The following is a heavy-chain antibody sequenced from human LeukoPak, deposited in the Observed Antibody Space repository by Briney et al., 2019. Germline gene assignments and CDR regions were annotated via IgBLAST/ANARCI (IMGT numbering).Heavy chain of an antibody. CDR3: AELGITMIGGV. V-gene: IGHV3-11*04. J-gene: IGHJ6*04. CDR2: ISSSGSTI. D-gene: IGHD3-10*02. Sequence: GGSLRLSCAASGFTFTDYYMTWIRQAPGKGLEWISYISSSGSTIYYADSVKGRFTISRDNAKNSLYLQMNSLRAEDTAVYYCAELGITMIGGVWGKGTTVAISS. CDR1: GFTFTDYY.